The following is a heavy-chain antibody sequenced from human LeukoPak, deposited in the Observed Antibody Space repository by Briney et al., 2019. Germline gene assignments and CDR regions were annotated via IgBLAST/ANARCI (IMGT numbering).Heavy chain of an antibody. Sequence: PAGGSLRLSCAASGFTFSSYAMSWVRQAPGKGLEWASAISSGGDNTYYADSVKGRLTISRDNSKNTLYVQMTSLRAEDTAVYYCAREDATMVLSLDYWGQGALVTVSS. CDR1: GFTFSSYA. CDR3: AREDATMVLSLDY. D-gene: IGHD5-18*01. CDR2: ISSGGDNT. V-gene: IGHV3-23*01. J-gene: IGHJ4*02.